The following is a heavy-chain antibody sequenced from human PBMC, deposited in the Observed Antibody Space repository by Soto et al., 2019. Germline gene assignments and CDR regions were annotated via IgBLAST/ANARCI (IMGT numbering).Heavy chain of an antibody. D-gene: IGHD3-22*01. Sequence: GESLRLSCAASGFTFSSYAMSWVRQAPGTGLERVSAMSGCCGSTYYADSVKGRFTISRDNSKNTQYLQMNSLRAEDTAVYYCAKVGVVVVTNGGDYWGQGPLVTVS. CDR1: GFTFSSYA. V-gene: IGHV3-23*01. CDR2: MSGCCGST. CDR3: AKVGVVVVTNGGDY. J-gene: IGHJ4*02.